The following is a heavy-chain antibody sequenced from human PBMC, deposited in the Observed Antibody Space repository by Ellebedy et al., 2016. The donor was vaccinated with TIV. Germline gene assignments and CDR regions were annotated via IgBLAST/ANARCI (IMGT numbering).Heavy chain of an antibody. D-gene: IGHD1-1*01. J-gene: IGHJ5*02. CDR1: GGSLRGYY. V-gene: IGHV4-34*01. CDR3: AKGLGGLQLWFDP. CDR2: INPSGVI. Sequence: MPSETLSLTCAVSGGSLRGYYWSWIRQLPGKGLEWIGEINPSGVINYDPSLKSRVTISADTSKNQVSLRLSSVSAADTAIYFCAKGLGGLQLWFDPWGQGTLVTVSS.